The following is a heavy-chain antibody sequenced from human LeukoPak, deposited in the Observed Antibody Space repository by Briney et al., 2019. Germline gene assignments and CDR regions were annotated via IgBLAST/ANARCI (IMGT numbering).Heavy chain of an antibody. CDR1: GYTFTDYH. CDR3: ASEVGGTTLDFQH. D-gene: IGHD1-26*01. CDR2: INPNSGGT. Sequence: ASVKVSCKASGYTFTDYHMHWVRQAPGQGLEWMGRINPNSGGTNYAQKFQGRVTMTRDTSISTAYMELSRLRSDDTAVYYCASEVGGTTLDFQHWARAPWSPSPQ. J-gene: IGHJ1*01. V-gene: IGHV1-2*06.